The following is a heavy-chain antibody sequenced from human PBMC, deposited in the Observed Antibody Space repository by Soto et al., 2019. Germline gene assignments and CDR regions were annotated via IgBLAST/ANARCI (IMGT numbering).Heavy chain of an antibody. CDR3: ARMLAYCGVDCFSGYFQQ. V-gene: IGHV4-31*03. D-gene: IGHD2-21*02. CDR2: LCYRGTT. Sequence: QVQLQESGPGLVKPSQTLSLTCTVSGDSISSADYCWNWIRQHPGKGLEWIGFLCYRGTTYYNPSLKSRVTISKDTSTNQFSLKLSSVTAADTAVYHCARMLAYCGVDCFSGYFQQWGQGTLVTVSS. CDR1: GDSISSADYC. J-gene: IGHJ1*01.